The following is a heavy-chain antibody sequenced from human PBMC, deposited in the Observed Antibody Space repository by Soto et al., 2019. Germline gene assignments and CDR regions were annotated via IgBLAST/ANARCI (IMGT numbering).Heavy chain of an antibody. CDR1: GFTFSSYA. CDR2: ISGSGCST. J-gene: IGHJ4*02. CDR3: AKDIHSVALARTCFDY. Sequence: PGGSLRLCCAASGFTFSSYAMSWVRQAPGKGLEWVSAISGSGCSTYYADSVKGRFTISRDNSKNTLYLQMNSLRAEDTAVYYCAKDIHSVALARTCFDYCDQGTLVTVSS. D-gene: IGHD6-19*01. V-gene: IGHV3-23*01.